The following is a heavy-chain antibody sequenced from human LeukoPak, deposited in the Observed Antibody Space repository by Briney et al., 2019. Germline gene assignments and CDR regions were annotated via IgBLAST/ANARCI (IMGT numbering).Heavy chain of an antibody. J-gene: IGHJ4*02. Sequence: ASVKVSCKASGYTFTSYGISWVRQAPGQGLEWMGWISAYNGNTNYAQKLQGRVTMTTDTSTSTAYMELRSLRFDDTAVYYCARGPTYYYDSSGYYTDDYWGQGTLVTVSS. D-gene: IGHD3-22*01. V-gene: IGHV1-18*01. CDR3: ARGPTYYYDSSGYYTDDY. CDR2: ISAYNGNT. CDR1: GYTFTSYG.